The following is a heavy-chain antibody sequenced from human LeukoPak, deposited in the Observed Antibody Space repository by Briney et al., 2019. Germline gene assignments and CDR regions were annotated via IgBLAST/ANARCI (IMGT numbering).Heavy chain of an antibody. J-gene: IGHJ4*02. Sequence: GGSLRLSCAASGFTFSSYAMSWVCQAPGKGLKWVSAISGSGGSTYYADSVKGRFTISRDNFKSTLYLQMNSLRADDTAVYYCAKGPPATVTPYYFDFWGQGTLVTVSS. D-gene: IGHD4-17*01. CDR2: ISGSGGST. CDR1: GFTFSSYA. CDR3: AKGPPATVTPYYFDF. V-gene: IGHV3-23*01.